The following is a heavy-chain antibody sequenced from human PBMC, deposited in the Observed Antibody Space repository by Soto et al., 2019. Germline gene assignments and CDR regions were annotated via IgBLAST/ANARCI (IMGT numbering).Heavy chain of an antibody. V-gene: IGHV4-34*01. CDR3: AREGPDCSSTSCYVENFDY. CDR2: INHSGST. Sequence: SETLSLTCAVYGGSFSGYYWSWIRQPPGKGLEWIGEINHSGSTNYNPSLKSRGTISVDTSKNQFSLKLSSVTAADTAVYYCAREGPDCSSTSCYVENFDYWGQGTLVTVSS. CDR1: GGSFSGYY. D-gene: IGHD2-2*01. J-gene: IGHJ4*02.